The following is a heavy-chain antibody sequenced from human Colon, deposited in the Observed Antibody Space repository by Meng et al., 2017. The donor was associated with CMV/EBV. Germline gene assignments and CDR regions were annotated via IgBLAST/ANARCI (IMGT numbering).Heavy chain of an antibody. Sequence: LQQVGAGLLKPSETLSLAWAGYGWSSSGYYWSWIRQPPGKGLEWIGEINHSGSTNYNPSLTRRVTISVDTSKNQFSLKLSSVTAADTAVYYCARGLYGSGRHQIDYWGQGTLVTVSS. V-gene: IGHV4-34*01. CDR2: INHSGST. CDR1: GWSSSGYY. J-gene: IGHJ4*02. CDR3: ARGLYGSGRHQIDY. D-gene: IGHD3-10*01.